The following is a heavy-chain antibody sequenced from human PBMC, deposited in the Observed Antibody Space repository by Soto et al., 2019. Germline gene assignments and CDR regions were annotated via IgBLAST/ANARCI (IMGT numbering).Heavy chain of an antibody. D-gene: IGHD1-26*01. Sequence: GGSLRLSCAASGFTISTYHLNWVRQAPGKGLEWVSYISTDLRALYYADSVRGRFTISRDNAKNSLYLQMTSLRDEDTGVYYCTRDGRRGYDMDVWGQGTTVTVSS. CDR2: ISTDLRAL. CDR3: TRDGRRGYDMDV. V-gene: IGHV3-48*02. CDR1: GFTISTYH. J-gene: IGHJ6*02.